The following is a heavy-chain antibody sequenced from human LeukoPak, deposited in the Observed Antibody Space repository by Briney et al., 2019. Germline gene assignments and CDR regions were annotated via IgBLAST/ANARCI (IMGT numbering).Heavy chain of an antibody. J-gene: IGHJ6*03. Sequence: GGSLRLSCAASGFTFSSYAMSWVRQAPGKGLEWVSAISGSGGSTYYADSVKGRFTISRDNSKNTLYLQMNSLRAEDTAVYYCAKGQLVPEYYYYYMDVWGKGTTVTVSS. CDR1: GFTFSSYA. CDR2: ISGSGGST. V-gene: IGHV3-23*01. CDR3: AKGQLVPEYYYYYMDV. D-gene: IGHD6-6*01.